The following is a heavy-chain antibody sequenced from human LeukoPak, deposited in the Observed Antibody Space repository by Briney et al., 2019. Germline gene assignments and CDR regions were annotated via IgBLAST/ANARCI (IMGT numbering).Heavy chain of an antibody. V-gene: IGHV1-8*01. J-gene: IGHJ3*02. D-gene: IGHD1-26*01. CDR3: ARRTEWELSGGGDAFDI. CDR2: MNPNSGNT. Sequence: ASVKVSCKASGYTFTSYDINWVRQATGQGLEWMGWMNPNSGNTGYAQKFQGRVTMTRNTSISTAYMELSSLRSEDTAVYYCARRTEWELSGGGDAFDIWGQGTMVTVSS. CDR1: GYTFTSYD.